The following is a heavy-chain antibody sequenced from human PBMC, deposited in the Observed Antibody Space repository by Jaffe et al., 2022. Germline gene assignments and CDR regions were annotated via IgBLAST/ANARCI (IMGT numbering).Heavy chain of an antibody. CDR3: ARGRGELRSYYYYYMDV. Sequence: QVQLVQSGAEVKKPGSSVKVSCKASGGTFSSYAISWVRQAPGQGLEWMGGIIPIFGTANYAQKFQGRVTITADESTSTAYMELSSLRSEDTAVYYCARGRGELRSYYYYYMDVWGKGTTVTVSS. CDR2: IIPIFGTA. CDR1: GGTFSSYA. J-gene: IGHJ6*03. V-gene: IGHV1-69*01. D-gene: IGHD4-17*01.